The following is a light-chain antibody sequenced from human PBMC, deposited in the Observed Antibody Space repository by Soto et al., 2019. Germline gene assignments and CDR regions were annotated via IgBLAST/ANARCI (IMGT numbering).Light chain of an antibody. CDR2: DAS. CDR1: QDISRA. CDR3: QQFNNYFRT. J-gene: IGKJ1*01. V-gene: IGKV1D-13*01. Sequence: AIHLTQSPSSLSASVGDRVTITCRASQDISRALAWYQQKPGKAPKLLIYDASTLGGGVTSRFSGSGFGTDFTLTISSLQPEDFATYYCQQFNNYFRTFGQGTKVEIK.